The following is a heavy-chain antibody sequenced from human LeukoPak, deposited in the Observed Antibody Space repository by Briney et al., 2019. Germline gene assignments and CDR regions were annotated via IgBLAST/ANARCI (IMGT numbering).Heavy chain of an antibody. J-gene: IGHJ4*02. V-gene: IGHV4-4*07. CDR3: ARGKQLAYYFDY. CDR1: GGSISSYY. Sequence: SETLSLICTVSGGSISSYYGRWHPQPAGKGLEWMGRNYNSGSTNYNPSLKSRVTMSVDTSKNQFSLTLSSVTAADTAVYYCARGKQLAYYFDYWGQGTLVTVSS. D-gene: IGHD6-13*01. CDR2: NYNSGST.